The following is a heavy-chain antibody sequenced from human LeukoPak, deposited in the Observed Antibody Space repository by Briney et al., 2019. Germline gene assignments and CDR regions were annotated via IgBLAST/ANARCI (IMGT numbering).Heavy chain of an antibody. Sequence: SETLSLTCIVSGGSVSSDIYHWSWIRQAPGKGLEWVGYIYYSGSTYYNPSLKSRVTISVDTSKNQFSLKLSSVTAADTAVYYCAATLNSGSYLRFDYWGQGTLVTVSS. V-gene: IGHV4-31*03. CDR3: AATLNSGSYLRFDY. D-gene: IGHD1-26*01. J-gene: IGHJ4*02. CDR1: GGSVSSDIYH. CDR2: IYYSGST.